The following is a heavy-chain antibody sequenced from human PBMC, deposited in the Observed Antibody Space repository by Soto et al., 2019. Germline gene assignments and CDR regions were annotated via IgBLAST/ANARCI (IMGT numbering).Heavy chain of an antibody. CDR2: INHSGST. CDR1: GGSFSGYY. CDR3: ARGPHKSHIVATITIKYYFDY. V-gene: IGHV4-34*01. J-gene: IGHJ4*02. Sequence: SETLSLTCAVYGGSFSGYYWSWIRQPPGKGLEWIGEINHSGSTNYNPSLKSRVTISVDTSKNQFSLKLSSVTAADTAVYYCARGPHKSHIVATITIKYYFDYWGQGTLVTVSS. D-gene: IGHD5-12*01.